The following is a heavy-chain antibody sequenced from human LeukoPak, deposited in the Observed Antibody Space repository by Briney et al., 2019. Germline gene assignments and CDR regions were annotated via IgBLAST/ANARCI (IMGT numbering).Heavy chain of an antibody. Sequence: ASVKLSCKASGYTFIGYYMHWVRQAPGQGLEWMGRIDPDSGGTSYAQKFQGRVTMTRDTSISTAYMELSRLRSDDTAVYYCAREYYDSSGRKHAFDIWGQGTMVTVSS. J-gene: IGHJ3*02. CDR1: GYTFIGYY. CDR2: IDPDSGGT. V-gene: IGHV1-2*02. D-gene: IGHD3-22*01. CDR3: AREYYDSSGRKHAFDI.